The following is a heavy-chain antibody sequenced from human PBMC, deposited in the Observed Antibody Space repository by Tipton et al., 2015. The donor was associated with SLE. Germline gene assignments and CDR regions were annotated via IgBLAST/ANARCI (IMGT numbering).Heavy chain of an antibody. CDR2: IYYSGST. V-gene: IGHV4-31*03. Sequence: TLSLTCTVSGGSLSSGGYYWSWIRQHPGKGLEWIGYIYYSGSTYYNPSLKSRVTISVDTSKNQFSLKLSSVTAADTAVYYCARAVRVVVVAATSAFDIWGQGTMVTVSS. J-gene: IGHJ3*02. D-gene: IGHD2-15*01. CDR1: GGSLSSGGYY. CDR3: ARAVRVVVVAATSAFDI.